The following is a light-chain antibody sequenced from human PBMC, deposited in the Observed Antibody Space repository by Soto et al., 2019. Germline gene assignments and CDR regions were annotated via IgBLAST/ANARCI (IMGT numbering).Light chain of an antibody. CDR1: QSVSTN. CDR3: QQYNNWPPWT. Sequence: EIVITQSPATLSVSPGERATLSCTASQSVSTNLAWYQQKPGQAPRLLVYGASTRATGIPARFSGSGSGTDFTLTISSLQSEDFAIYYCQQYNNWPPWTFGQGTKVEIK. CDR2: GAS. J-gene: IGKJ1*01. V-gene: IGKV3-15*01.